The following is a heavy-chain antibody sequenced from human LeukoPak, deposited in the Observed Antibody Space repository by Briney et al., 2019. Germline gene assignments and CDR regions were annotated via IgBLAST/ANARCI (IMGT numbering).Heavy chain of an antibody. D-gene: IGHD4-23*01. Sequence: SETLSLTCTVSGGSISSSSYYWGWIRQPPGKGLEWIGSIYYSGSTYYNPSLKSRVTISVDTSKNQFSLKLSSVTAADTAAYYCARLGYGGNSLVYWGQGTLVTVSS. CDR1: GGSISSSSYY. CDR3: ARLGYGGNSLVY. V-gene: IGHV4-39*01. J-gene: IGHJ4*02. CDR2: IYYSGST.